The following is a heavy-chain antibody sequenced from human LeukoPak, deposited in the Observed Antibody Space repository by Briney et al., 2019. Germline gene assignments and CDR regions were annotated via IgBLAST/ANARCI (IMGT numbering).Heavy chain of an antibody. CDR2: IYPGDSGP. CDR3: GMSGDRVPLQDDVFDV. V-gene: IGHV5-51*01. D-gene: IGHD1-26*01. CDR1: GYSFNSYC. J-gene: IGHJ3*01. Sequence: GESLKISCKVSGYSFNSYCIGWVRQMPGKGLEWMGIIYPGDSGPTYSPSFQGQVTISVDKSISTAYLQWSSLQASDAAMYYCGMSGDRVPLQDDVFDVWGQGTMVTVST.